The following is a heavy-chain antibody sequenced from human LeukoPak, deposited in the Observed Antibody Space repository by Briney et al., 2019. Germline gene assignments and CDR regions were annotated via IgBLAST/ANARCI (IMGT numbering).Heavy chain of an antibody. V-gene: IGHV1-69*04. CDR2: IIPILGIA. CDR1: GGTFSSYA. Sequence: SVKVSCKASGGTFSSYATSWVRQAPGQGLEWMGRIIPILGIANYAQKFQGRVTITADKSTSTAYMELSSLRSEDTAVYYCAGGSSSGWPYYFDYWGQGTLVTVSS. D-gene: IGHD6-19*01. J-gene: IGHJ4*02. CDR3: AGGSSSGWPYYFDY.